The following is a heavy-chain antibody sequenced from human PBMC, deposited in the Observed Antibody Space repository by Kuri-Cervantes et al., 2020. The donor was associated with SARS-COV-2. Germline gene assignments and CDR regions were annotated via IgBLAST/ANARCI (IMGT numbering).Heavy chain of an antibody. D-gene: IGHD6-6*01. Sequence: GGSLRLSCKGSGYSFTSYWIGWVRQMPGKGLEWMGIIYPGDSDTRYSPSFQGQVTISADKSISTAYLQWSSLKASDTAMYYCAISPSSSSFWFDPWGQGTLVTVSS. CDR3: AISPSSSSFWFDP. CDR1: GYSFTSYW. J-gene: IGHJ5*02. CDR2: IYPGDSDT. V-gene: IGHV5-51*01.